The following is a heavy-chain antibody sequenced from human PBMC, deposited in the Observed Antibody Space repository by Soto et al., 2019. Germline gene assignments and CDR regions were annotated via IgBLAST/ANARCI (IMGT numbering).Heavy chain of an antibody. Sequence: PGESLKISCKGSGYSFTSYWISWVRQMPGKGLELMVMIDPSDSYTNYRPSFQGHVTVSADKSIITAYLQWSSLKASDTAMYYCARQAPAALGAIDXWGQGTLVTVSX. CDR3: ARQAPAALGAIDX. CDR1: GYSFTSYW. J-gene: IGHJ4*02. CDR2: IDPSDSYT. V-gene: IGHV5-10-1*01. D-gene: IGHD2-2*01.